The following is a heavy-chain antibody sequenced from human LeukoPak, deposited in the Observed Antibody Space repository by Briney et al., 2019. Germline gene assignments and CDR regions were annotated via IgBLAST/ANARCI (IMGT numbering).Heavy chain of an antibody. CDR3: ARDPGFDYSS. V-gene: IGHV3-7*01. CDR2: IKKDGSEK. Sequence: GGSLRLSCAGSGFTFSSSWMSWVRQAPGKGLEWVANIKKDGSEKNYVDSVKGRFTISRDNAKNSMYLQMNSLRDDDTAVYYCARDPGFDYSSWGQGTLVTVSS. CDR1: GFTFSSSW. D-gene: IGHD4-11*01. J-gene: IGHJ4*02.